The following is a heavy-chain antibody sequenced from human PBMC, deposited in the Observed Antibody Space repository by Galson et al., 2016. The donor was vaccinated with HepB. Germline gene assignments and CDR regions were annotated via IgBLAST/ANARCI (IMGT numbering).Heavy chain of an antibody. J-gene: IGHJ4*02. CDR3: ASQPKPRITIFGGDLSYDFDD. CDR2: ISSSGSTI. D-gene: IGHD3-3*01. CDR1: GFTFSDYY. V-gene: IGHV3-11*01. Sequence: SLRLSCAASGFTFSDYYMSWIRQAPGKGLEWVSYISSSGSTIYYADSVKGRFTISRDNAKNSLYLQMNSLRAEDKAVYYCASQPKPRITIFGGDLSYDFDDRDQGTLVTVSS.